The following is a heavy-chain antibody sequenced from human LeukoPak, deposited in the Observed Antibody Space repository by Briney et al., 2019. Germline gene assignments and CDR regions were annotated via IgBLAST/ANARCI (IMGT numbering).Heavy chain of an antibody. J-gene: IGHJ4*02. CDR3: ARGISSRFDY. CDR1: AGSLSSYY. D-gene: IGHD6-13*01. V-gene: IGHV4-4*07. Sequence: PSETLSLTCTVSAGSLSSYYWSWIRPPDGKGLEWIGRIYTSGSTNYNPSLKSRVTMAVDTSKYQCTVNLSSVTAADTAVYYCARGISSRFDYWGQGTLVTVSS. CDR2: IYTSGST.